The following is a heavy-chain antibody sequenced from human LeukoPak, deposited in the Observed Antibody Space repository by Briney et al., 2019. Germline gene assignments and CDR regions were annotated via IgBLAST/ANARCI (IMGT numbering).Heavy chain of an antibody. D-gene: IGHD5-12*01. V-gene: IGHV4-34*01. J-gene: IGHJ3*02. CDR2: INHGGST. Sequence: SETLSLTCAVYGGSFSGYYWSWIRQPPGKGLEWIGEINHGGSTNYNPSLKSRVTISVDASKNQFSLRLSSVTAADTAVYYCASRGDSDYHTVDIWGQGTMVSVSS. CDR3: ASRGDSDYHTVDI. CDR1: GGSFSGYY.